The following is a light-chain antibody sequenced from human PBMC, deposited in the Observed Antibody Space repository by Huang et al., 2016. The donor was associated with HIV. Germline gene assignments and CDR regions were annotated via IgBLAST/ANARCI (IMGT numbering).Light chain of an antibody. CDR2: AAS. V-gene: IGKV1-6*01. CDR1: QGIRND. Sequence: AIQMTQSPSSLSASVGDRVTITCRASQGIRNDLGWYQQKPGKAPKLLIYAASTLQSGVPSRVRGSGSGTDFTLTISSLQPEDFATYYCLQDYTYPLTFGPGTKVDIK. CDR3: LQDYTYPLT. J-gene: IGKJ3*01.